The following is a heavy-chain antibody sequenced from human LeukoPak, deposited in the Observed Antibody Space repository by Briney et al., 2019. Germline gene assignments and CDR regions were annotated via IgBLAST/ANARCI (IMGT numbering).Heavy chain of an antibody. D-gene: IGHD3-22*01. CDR1: GFTLSYYS. CDR3: ARALHDSSGYYFDY. CDR2: FSSSSDYI. Sequence: GGSLRLSCAASGFTLSYYSMNWVRQAPGKGLEWVSSFSSSSDYIKYADSVKGRFTISRDNAKNSLDLQMTSLRAEDTAVYYCARALHDSSGYYFDYWGQGTLATVSS. V-gene: IGHV3-21*01. J-gene: IGHJ4*02.